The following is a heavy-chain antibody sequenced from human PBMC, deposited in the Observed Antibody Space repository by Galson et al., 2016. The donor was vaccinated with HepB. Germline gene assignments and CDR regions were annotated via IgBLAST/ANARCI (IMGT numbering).Heavy chain of an antibody. D-gene: IGHD4-17*01. CDR2: ISWNSDSL. V-gene: IGHV3-9*01. J-gene: IGHJ4*02. CDR1: GFTFDDYA. CDR3: AKGRSFDY. Sequence: SLRLSCAASGFTFDDYAMHWVRQAPGKGLEWVSGISWNSDSLGYADSVRGRFTISRDNAKNSLYLQPNSLRPEDTAFYYCAKGRSFDYWGPGTLVTVSS.